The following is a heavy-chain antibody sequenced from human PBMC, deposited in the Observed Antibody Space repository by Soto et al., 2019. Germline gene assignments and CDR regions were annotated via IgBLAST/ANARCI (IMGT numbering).Heavy chain of an antibody. CDR2: IDPSDSDT. V-gene: IGHV5-51*01. D-gene: IGHD3-10*01. CDR3: ARPRSGSYRLDYYGMDV. CDR1: GYSFTSYW. J-gene: IGHJ6*02. Sequence: GESLKISCKGSGYSFTSYWISWVRQMPGKGLEWMGRIDPSDSDTRYSPSFQGQVTISADKSISTAYLQWRSLRASDTAMYYCARPRSGSYRLDYYGMDVWGQGTTVTVSS.